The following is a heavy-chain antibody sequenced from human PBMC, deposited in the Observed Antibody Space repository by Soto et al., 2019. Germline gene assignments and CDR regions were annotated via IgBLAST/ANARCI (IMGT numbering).Heavy chain of an antibody. CDR1: GGTFSSYA. CDR3: ARPRALVPAAMDAYYYYGMDV. V-gene: IGHV1-69*01. Sequence: KASGGTFSSYAISWVRQAPGQGLEWMGGIIPIFGTANYAQKFQGRVTITADESTSTAYMELSSLRSEDTAVYYCARPRALVPAAMDAYYYYGMDVWGQGTTVTVSS. CDR2: IIPIFGTA. D-gene: IGHD2-2*01. J-gene: IGHJ6*02.